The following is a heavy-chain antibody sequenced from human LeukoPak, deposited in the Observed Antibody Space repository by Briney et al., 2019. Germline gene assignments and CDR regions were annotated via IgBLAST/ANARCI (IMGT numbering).Heavy chain of an antibody. D-gene: IGHD3-10*01. CDR3: ARRYGSGSRDAFDF. CDR1: GAFISSYY. Sequence: SETLSLTCTVSGAFISSYYWSWIRQPPGKGLEWMGYVYYDGSTNYNPSLKSRVTISVDTSKNQFSLKLSSVNAADTAVYYCARRYGSGSRDAFDFWGQGTMVTVSS. V-gene: IGHV4-59*08. CDR2: VYYDGST. J-gene: IGHJ3*01.